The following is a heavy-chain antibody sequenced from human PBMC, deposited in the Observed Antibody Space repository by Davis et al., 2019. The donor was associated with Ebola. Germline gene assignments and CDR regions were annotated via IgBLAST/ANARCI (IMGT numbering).Heavy chain of an antibody. V-gene: IGHV3-21*03. CDR1: GFTFSSYA. D-gene: IGHD3-22*01. Sequence: GESLKISCAASGFTFSSYAMSWVRQAPGKGLEWVSSISSSSSYIYYADSVKGRFTISRDNAKNSLYLQMNSLRAEDTAVYFCATGSGTHSFDSSGYFSVVYFDLWGQGTLVTVSS. CDR2: ISSSSSYI. J-gene: IGHJ4*02. CDR3: ATGSGTHSFDSSGYFSVVYFDL.